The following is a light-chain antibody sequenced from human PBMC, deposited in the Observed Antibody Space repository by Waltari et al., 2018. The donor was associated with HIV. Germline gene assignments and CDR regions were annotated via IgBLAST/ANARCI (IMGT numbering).Light chain of an antibody. CDR3: SSYTRSISVA. Sequence: QSALTQPASVSGSPGQSITITCTGTSDDVGGYNLVSWYQNHSGAAPKLIIFADRARPSGVSSRFSASKSGNTATLTITGLLPDDEADYYCSSYTRSISVAFGGGTRVTV. J-gene: IGLJ2*01. CDR2: ADR. V-gene: IGLV2-14*01. CDR1: SDDVGGYNL.